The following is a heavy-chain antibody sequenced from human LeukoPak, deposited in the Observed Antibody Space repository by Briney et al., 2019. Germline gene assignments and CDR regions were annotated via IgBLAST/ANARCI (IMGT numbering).Heavy chain of an antibody. CDR2: ISISGSTI. CDR3: AREGVVVSAAVDY. D-gene: IGHD2-2*01. V-gene: IGHV3-48*03. Sequence: PGGSLRLSCAVSGFTFSNYEMNWVRQAPRKGLEWVSYISISGSTIYYADSVKGRFTISRDNAKNSLYLQMNSLRAEDTAVYYCAREGVVVSAAVDYWGQGTLVTVSS. J-gene: IGHJ4*02. CDR1: GFTFSNYE.